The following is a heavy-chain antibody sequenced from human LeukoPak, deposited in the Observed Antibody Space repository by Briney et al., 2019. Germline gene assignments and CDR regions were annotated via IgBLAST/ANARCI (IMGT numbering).Heavy chain of an antibody. D-gene: IGHD3-10*01. CDR3: AGETVAASYYGSRFDP. V-gene: IGHV3-21*01. CDR2: ISSSSSYI. CDR1: GFTFSSYS. J-gene: IGHJ5*02. Sequence: PGGSLRLSCAASGFTFSSYSMNWVRQAPGKGLEWVSSISSSSSYIYYADSVKGRFTISRDNAKNSLYLQMNSLRAEDTAVYYCAGETVAASYYGSRFDPWGQGTLVTVSS.